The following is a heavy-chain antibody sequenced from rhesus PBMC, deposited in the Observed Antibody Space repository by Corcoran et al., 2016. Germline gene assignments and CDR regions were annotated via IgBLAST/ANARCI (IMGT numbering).Heavy chain of an antibody. CDR1: GYTFGSCA. D-gene: IGHD2-33*01. CDR3: ARRGMVAGYVDY. J-gene: IGHJ4*01. V-gene: IGHV1S10*01. Sequence: QVQLVQSGAEVKKPGSSVKVYCQASGYTFGSCAISWVRQAPGQGLEGMGGRTLLVGITYGAGKFEGRVTSTAATSTSTAYMERSSLRSEDTAVYYCARRGMVAGYVDYWGQGVLVTVSS. CDR2: RTLLVGIT.